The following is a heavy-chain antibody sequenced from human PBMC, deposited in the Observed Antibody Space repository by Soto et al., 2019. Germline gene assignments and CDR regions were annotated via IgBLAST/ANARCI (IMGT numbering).Heavy chain of an antibody. V-gene: IGHV3-30*04. CDR3: ARDDEHGGSSPDY. D-gene: IGHD2-15*01. CDR1: GFPFRSYA. J-gene: IGHJ4*02. CDR2: ISYDGRNS. Sequence: GGSLRLSCAASGFPFRSYAMHWVRQAPGKGLEWVAIISYDGRNSYNADSVKGRFTISRDNSKSSLFLQMDSLRPEDTAVYYCARDDEHGGSSPDYWGQGTLVTSPQ.